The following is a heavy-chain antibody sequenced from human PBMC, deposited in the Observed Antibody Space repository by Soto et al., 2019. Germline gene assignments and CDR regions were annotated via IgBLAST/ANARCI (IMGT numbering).Heavy chain of an antibody. Sequence: GPEVKKPGASVTVSCKTSGYTPTNYDIGWVRQAPGQGLEWMGWISAYNGNRNSAQKLQGRLTMTTDTSTKTAYMELRSLRSDDTAVYFCARALYRRGTYSAFDNWGQGTLVTVSS. CDR1: GYTPTNYD. V-gene: IGHV1-18*01. CDR2: ISAYNGNR. J-gene: IGHJ4*02. D-gene: IGHD3-16*01. CDR3: ARALYRRGTYSAFDN.